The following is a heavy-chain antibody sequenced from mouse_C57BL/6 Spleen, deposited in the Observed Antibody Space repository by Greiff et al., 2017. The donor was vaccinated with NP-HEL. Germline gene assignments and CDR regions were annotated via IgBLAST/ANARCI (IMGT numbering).Heavy chain of an antibody. CDR2: IWTGGGT. V-gene: IGHV2-9-1*01. CDR1: GFSLTSYA. Sequence: HVQLKESGPGLVAPSQSLSITCTVSGFSLTSYAISWVRQPPGKGLEWLGVIWTGGGTNYNSALKSRLSISKDNSKSQVFLKMNSLQTYDTARYYCARNQVLSPYAMDYWGQGTSVTVSS. D-gene: IGHD1-1*02. J-gene: IGHJ4*01. CDR3: ARNQVLSPYAMDY.